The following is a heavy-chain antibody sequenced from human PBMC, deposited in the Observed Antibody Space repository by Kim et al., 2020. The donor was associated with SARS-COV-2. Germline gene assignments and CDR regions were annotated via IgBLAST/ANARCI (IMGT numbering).Heavy chain of an antibody. D-gene: IGHD5-12*01. Sequence: ASVKVSCKASGYTFTNHAINWVRQTPGQGLQWMGWINMATGNPTYTQGFTGRFVFSLDTSVSTAYLQINSLQPEDTGVYYCARHVAFTSDFDYWGQGTLV. CDR1: GYTFTNHA. V-gene: IGHV7-4-1*02. J-gene: IGHJ4*02. CDR2: INMATGNP. CDR3: ARHVAFTSDFDY.